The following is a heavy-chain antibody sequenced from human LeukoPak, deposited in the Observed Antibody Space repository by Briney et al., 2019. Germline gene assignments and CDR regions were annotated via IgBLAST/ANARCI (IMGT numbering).Heavy chain of an antibody. D-gene: IGHD3-22*01. CDR2: INPNSGGT. J-gene: IGHJ3*02. CDR1: GYTFTGYY. CDR3: ARDYYYDSSGYYYGWDAFDI. V-gene: IGHV1-2*02. Sequence: ASVKVSCEASGYTFTGYYMHWVRQAPGQGLEWMGWINPNSGGTNYAQKFQGRVTMTRDTSISTAYMELSRLRSDDTAVYYCARDYYYDSSGYYYGWDAFDIWGQGTMVTVSS.